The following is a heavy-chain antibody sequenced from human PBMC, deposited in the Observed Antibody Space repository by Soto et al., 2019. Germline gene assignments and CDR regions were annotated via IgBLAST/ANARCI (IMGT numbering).Heavy chain of an antibody. D-gene: IGHD6-13*01. V-gene: IGHV3-74*01. CDR3: AKDGSSWEYRYFDL. CDR2: MNSDGSNT. CDR1: GLTFSSKW. Sequence: GGSLRLSCAVSGLTFSSKWMHWVRQAPGKGLVWVSLMNSDGSNTNYADSVKGRFTISRDNAKNMLYLQMNSLRAEDTAVYYCAKDGSSWEYRYFDLWGRGTLVTVSS. J-gene: IGHJ2*01.